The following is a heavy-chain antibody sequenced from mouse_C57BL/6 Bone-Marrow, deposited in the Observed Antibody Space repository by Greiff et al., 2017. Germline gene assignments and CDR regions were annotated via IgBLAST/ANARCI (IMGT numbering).Heavy chain of an antibody. J-gene: IGHJ4*01. V-gene: IGHV5-2*01. D-gene: IGHD4-1*01. CDR3: ARRGTGARGYYAVDY. CDR1: EYEFPSHD. Sequence: EVQLVESGGGLVQPGASLKLSCESNEYEFPSHDMSWVRKTPGKRLELVAAINSDGGSTYYPDTMERRFIISRDNTKKTLYLQMSSLRSEDTALYYCARRGTGARGYYAVDYWGQGTSGTVSS. CDR2: INSDGGST.